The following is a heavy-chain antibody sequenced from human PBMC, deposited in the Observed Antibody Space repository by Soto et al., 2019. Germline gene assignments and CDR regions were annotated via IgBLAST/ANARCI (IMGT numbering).Heavy chain of an antibody. Sequence: QITLKESGPTLVKPTQTLTLTCTFSGFSLSTSGVGVGWIRKPPGKALERLALIYWDEDKRYNPSLKSRLTITKDTSKNQVVLTMTNIDPVDTATNYSAHRPGFISRWRENWFDPWGKGSLITVTS. CDR2: IYWDEDK. V-gene: IGHV2-5*02. J-gene: IGHJ5*02. CDR1: GFSLSTSGVG. D-gene: IGHD6-13*01. CDR3: AHRPGFISRWRENWFDP.